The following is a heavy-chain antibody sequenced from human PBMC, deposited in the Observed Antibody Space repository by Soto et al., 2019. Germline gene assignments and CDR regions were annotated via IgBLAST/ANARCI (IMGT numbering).Heavy chain of an antibody. CDR3: AKGRSKGASDY. CDR1: GFTFSSYG. V-gene: IGHV3-30*18. J-gene: IGHJ4*02. Sequence: QVQLVESGGGVVQPGRSLRLSCAASGFTFSSYGMHWVRQAPGKGLEWVAVISYDGSNKYYADSVKGRFTISRDNSKNTLYLQMNSLRAEDTAVYYCAKGRSKGASDYWGQGTLVTVSS. CDR2: ISYDGSNK.